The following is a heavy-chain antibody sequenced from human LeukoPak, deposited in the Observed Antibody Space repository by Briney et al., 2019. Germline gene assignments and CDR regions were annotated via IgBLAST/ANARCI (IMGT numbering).Heavy chain of an antibody. D-gene: IGHD3-22*01. Sequence: ASVKVSRKASGYTFTSYGISWVRQAPGQGLEWMGWISAYNSNTNYPQKLQGRVTMTTDTSTSTAYMELRSLRSDDTAVYYCARDRGYYYVSPEPDAFDIWGQGTMVTVSS. CDR3: ARDRGYYYVSPEPDAFDI. CDR1: GYTFTSYG. J-gene: IGHJ3*02. V-gene: IGHV1-18*01. CDR2: ISAYNSNT.